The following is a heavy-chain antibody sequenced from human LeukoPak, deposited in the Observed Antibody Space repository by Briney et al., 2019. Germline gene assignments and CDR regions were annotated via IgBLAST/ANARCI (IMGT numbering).Heavy chain of an antibody. Sequence: GGSLRLSCAASGFTFDDYGMSWVRQAPGKGLEWVSGINWNGGSTGYADSVKGRFTISRDNAKNSLYLQMNSLRAEDTALYYCAGSTGKNYCGSGSYQNAFDIWGQGTMVTVSS. V-gene: IGHV3-20*04. J-gene: IGHJ3*02. CDR2: INWNGGST. CDR3: AGSTGKNYCGSGSYQNAFDI. D-gene: IGHD3-10*01. CDR1: GFTFDDYG.